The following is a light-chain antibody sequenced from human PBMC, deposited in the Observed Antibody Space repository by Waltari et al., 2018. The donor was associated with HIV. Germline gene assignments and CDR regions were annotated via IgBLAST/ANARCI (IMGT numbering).Light chain of an antibody. CDR2: RTT. V-gene: IGLV1-44*01. Sequence: QIVLTQPHSASGTPGQRVTISCSGATPNIAVDSVPWYHHVPGTAPRLLIYRTTRRPSGVPDRFSGSISGTSASLAISGLHYEDDGDYYCALWTDTLTGWVFGGGTKVTVL. J-gene: IGLJ3*02. CDR1: TPNIAVDS. CDR3: ALWTDTLTGWV.